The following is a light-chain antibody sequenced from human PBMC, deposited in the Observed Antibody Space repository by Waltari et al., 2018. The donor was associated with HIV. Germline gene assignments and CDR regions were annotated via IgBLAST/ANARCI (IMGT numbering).Light chain of an antibody. CDR2: KTN. CDR1: RPNIGRNF. CDR3: ASWDDILSSVI. Sequence: QSVLTQPPSASGTPGQRVTISCSGGRPNIGRNFVYWYHPIPGTAPKLLISKTNQRPSGVPDRFAGSKSGSSASLTISGLRSEDEAVYYCASWDDILSSVIFGGGTKVTVL. J-gene: IGLJ2*01. V-gene: IGLV1-47*01.